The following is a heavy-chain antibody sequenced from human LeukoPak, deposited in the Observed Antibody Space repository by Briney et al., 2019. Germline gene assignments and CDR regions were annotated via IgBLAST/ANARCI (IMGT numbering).Heavy chain of an antibody. Sequence: GGSLRLSCEASGFTFSSYGMHWVRQAPGKGLEWVAVISYDGSNKYYADSVKGRFTISRDNSKNTLYLQMNSLRAEDTAVYYCAKGGGTGYPFDYWGQGTLVTVSS. CDR2: ISYDGSNK. J-gene: IGHJ4*02. CDR1: GFTFSSYG. V-gene: IGHV3-30*18. D-gene: IGHD3/OR15-3a*01. CDR3: AKGGGTGYPFDY.